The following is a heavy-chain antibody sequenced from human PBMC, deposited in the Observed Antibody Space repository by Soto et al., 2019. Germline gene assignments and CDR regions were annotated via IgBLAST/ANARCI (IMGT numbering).Heavy chain of an antibody. Sequence: SETLSLTCTVSGGSISSHYWNWIRPPAGRGLEWIGRFYSSGSPKYNPSLKSRVTLSVDTSNNQFSLTLTSVTAADTAVYFCAREYYSGSGTYYAPFDFWGQGTLVTVSS. J-gene: IGHJ4*02. V-gene: IGHV4-4*07. CDR1: GGSISSHY. CDR2: FYSSGSP. D-gene: IGHD3-10*01. CDR3: AREYYSGSGTYYAPFDF.